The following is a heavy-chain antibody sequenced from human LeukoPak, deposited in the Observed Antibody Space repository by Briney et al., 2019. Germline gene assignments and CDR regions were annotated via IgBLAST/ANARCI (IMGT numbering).Heavy chain of an antibody. D-gene: IGHD3-10*01. Sequence: KFYSTSLKTRLTISKDTSKNQVVLTMTNMDPVDTATYYCARDYGSGSYYWYYFGYWGQGTLVTVSS. J-gene: IGHJ4*02. CDR3: ARDYGSGSYYWYYFGY. CDR2: K. V-gene: IGHV2-70*04.